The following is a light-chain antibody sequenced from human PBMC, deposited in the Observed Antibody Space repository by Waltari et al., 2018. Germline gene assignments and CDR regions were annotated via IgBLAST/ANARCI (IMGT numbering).Light chain of an antibody. V-gene: IGKV3-20*01. J-gene: IGKJ4*01. CDR1: QIISTSY. CDR3: QKYGSTPRP. Sequence: EIVLTQSPGTLSLSPGERASLSCRASQIISTSYLAWYQQKPGQAPRLLIYDASRRATGIPDRFSGSGSGTDFTLTISRLEHEDFAVYYCQKYGSTPRPFGGGTKVEIK. CDR2: DAS.